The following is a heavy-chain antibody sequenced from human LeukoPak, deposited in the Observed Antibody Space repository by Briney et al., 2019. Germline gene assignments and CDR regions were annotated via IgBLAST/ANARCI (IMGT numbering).Heavy chain of an antibody. CDR2: ISGGGGTT. D-gene: IGHD5-24*01. CDR1: GFTFSDYV. V-gene: IGHV3-23*01. Sequence: GESLRLSCAASGFTFSDYVMIWVRQAPGKGLEWVSTISGGGGTTYYADSVKGRFTISRDSSKNTLYLQMNSLRAEDTAAYYCAKGRRDGHNFDFDYWGQGTLVTVSS. CDR3: AKGRRDGHNFDFDY. J-gene: IGHJ4*02.